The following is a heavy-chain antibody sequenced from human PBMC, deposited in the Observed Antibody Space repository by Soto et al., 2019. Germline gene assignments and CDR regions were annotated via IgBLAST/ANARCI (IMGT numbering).Heavy chain of an antibody. CDR2: MNPNSGNT. CDR1: GYTFTSYD. Sequence: ASVKVSCKASGYTFTSYDINWVRQATGQGLEWMGWMNPNSGNTGYAQKFQGRVTMTRNTSISTAYMELSSLRSEDTAVYYCARVSSWYVAFDIWGQGTMVTVS. D-gene: IGHD6-13*01. V-gene: IGHV1-8*01. J-gene: IGHJ3*02. CDR3: ARVSSWYVAFDI.